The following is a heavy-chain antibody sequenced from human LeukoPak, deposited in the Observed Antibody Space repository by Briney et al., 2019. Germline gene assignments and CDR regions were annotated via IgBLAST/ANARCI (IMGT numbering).Heavy chain of an antibody. J-gene: IGHJ4*02. V-gene: IGHV3-48*03. D-gene: IGHD2-21*02. CDR3: ARDHPRYNDCWDY. Sequence: PGGFLRPSCATSGFIFSCYEMNWLRQAPGKGLEWVSYISSSGSTIYYADSVKGRFTISRDNAKNSLYLQMNSLRAEDTAVYYCARDHPRYNDCWDYWGQGTLVTVSS. CDR2: ISSSGSTI. CDR1: GFIFSCYE.